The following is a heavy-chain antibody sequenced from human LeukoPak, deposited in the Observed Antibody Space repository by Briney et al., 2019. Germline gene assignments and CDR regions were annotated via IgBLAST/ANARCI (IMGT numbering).Heavy chain of an antibody. CDR2: IWYDGSNK. Sequence: GGSLRLSCAASGFTFSNYGMHWVRQAPGKGLEWVAAIWYDGSNKYYGDSVKGRFTISRDNSKNTVYLQMNSLRNDDTGVFYCATGGSSGWSDYWGQGTLVTVSS. J-gene: IGHJ4*02. D-gene: IGHD6-19*01. V-gene: IGHV3-30*02. CDR3: ATGGSSGWSDY. CDR1: GFTFSNYG.